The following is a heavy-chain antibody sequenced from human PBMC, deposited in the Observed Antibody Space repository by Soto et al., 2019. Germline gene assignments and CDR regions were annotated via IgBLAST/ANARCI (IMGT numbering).Heavy chain of an antibody. CDR2: MNEDGGTT. Sequence: PGGSMRLSCATSGFTFSSYWMHWVRQAPGKGLVWVSRMNEDGGTTDYADSVKGRFTISRDNAKNTLYLQMNSLRVEDTAVYYCANDLSGRADVCRQGTTVTVSS. CDR3: ANDLSGRADV. D-gene: IGHD3-10*01. V-gene: IGHV3-74*01. CDR1: GFTFSSYW. J-gene: IGHJ6*02.